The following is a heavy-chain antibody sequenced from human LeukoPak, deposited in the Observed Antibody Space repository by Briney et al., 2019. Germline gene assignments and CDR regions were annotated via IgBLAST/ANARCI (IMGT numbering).Heavy chain of an antibody. J-gene: IGHJ4*02. CDR3: ARGHYDILTGNYKWTPDY. CDR2: IHSGGSDL. V-gene: IGHV3-21*06. CDR1: GFTFSSYK. D-gene: IGHD3-9*01. Sequence: PGGSLRLSCAASGFTFSSYKMNWVRQAPGRGLEGVSSIHSGGSDLYYADSVKGRFTVSRDNAKNSLFLQMNSLRAEDTALYYCARGHYDILTGNYKWTPDYWGQGTLVTVSS.